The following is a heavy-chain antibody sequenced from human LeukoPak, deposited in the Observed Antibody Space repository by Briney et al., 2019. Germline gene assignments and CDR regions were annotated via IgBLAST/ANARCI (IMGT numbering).Heavy chain of an antibody. J-gene: IGHJ4*02. Sequence: SETLSLTCTVSGDSISRSRYYWGWLRQPPGKGLEWIGSIFYSGNTYYHPSLKSRLTISVHTSKNQFSLKLSSVTAADTAVYYCARGRDDFWSGYYAVRRSYFDYWGQGTLVTVSS. V-gene: IGHV4-39*01. CDR2: IFYSGNT. CDR3: ARGRDDFWSGYYAVRRSYFDY. CDR1: GDSISRSRYY. D-gene: IGHD3-3*01.